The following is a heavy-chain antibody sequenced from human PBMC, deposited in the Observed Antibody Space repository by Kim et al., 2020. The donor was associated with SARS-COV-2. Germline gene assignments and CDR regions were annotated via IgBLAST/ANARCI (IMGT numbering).Heavy chain of an antibody. CDR1: GYTFTSYY. D-gene: IGHD4-17*01. CDR2: INPSGGST. CDR3: ASGGPPSTVTPTWGGFNWFDH. Sequence: ASVKVSCKASGYTFTSYYMHWVRQAPGQGLEWMGIINPSGGSTSYAQKFQGRVTMTRDTSTSTVYMELSSLRSEDTAVYYCASGGPPSTVTPTWGGFNWFDHWGQRTLVTVSS. J-gene: IGHJ5*02. V-gene: IGHV1-46*01.